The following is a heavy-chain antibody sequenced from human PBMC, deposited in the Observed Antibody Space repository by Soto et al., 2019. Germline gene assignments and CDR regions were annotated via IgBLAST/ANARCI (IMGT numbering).Heavy chain of an antibody. CDR1: GGSISSYY. V-gene: IGHV4-59*01. D-gene: IGHD5-12*01. CDR2: IYYSGST. CDR3: ARAKKTVEMATIFYYGMDV. J-gene: IGHJ6*02. Sequence: NPSETLSLTCTVSGGSISSYYWSWIRQPPGKGLEWIGYIYYSGSTNYNPSLKSRVTISVDTSKNQFSLKLSSVTAADTAVYYCARAKKTVEMATIFYYGMDVWGQGTTVTVSS.